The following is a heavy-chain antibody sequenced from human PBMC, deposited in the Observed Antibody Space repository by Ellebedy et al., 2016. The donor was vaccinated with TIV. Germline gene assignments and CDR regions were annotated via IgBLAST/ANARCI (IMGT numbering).Heavy chain of an antibody. J-gene: IGHJ3*02. D-gene: IGHD1-26*01. CDR2: ISSSSSTI. CDR1: GFTFSSYS. V-gene: IGHV3-48*01. CDR3: ARDLLTVGATEAFDI. Sequence: GGSLRLXXAASGFTFSSYSMNWVRQAPGKGLEWVSYISSSSSTIYYADSVKGRFTISRDNAKNSLYLQMNSLRAEDTAVYYCARDLLTVGATEAFDIWGQGTMVTVSS.